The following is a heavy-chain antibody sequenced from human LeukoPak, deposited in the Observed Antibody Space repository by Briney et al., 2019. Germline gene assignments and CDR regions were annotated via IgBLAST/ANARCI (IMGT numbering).Heavy chain of an antibody. Sequence: SETLSLTCTVSGGSISSSSYYWGWIRQPPGKGLEWIGNIYYSGSTYYNPSLKSRVTISVDTSKNQCSLKLSSVTAADTAVYYCARAHHYYDSSGYYPNWFDPWGQGTLVTVSS. D-gene: IGHD3-22*01. CDR3: ARAHHYYDSSGYYPNWFDP. J-gene: IGHJ5*02. CDR1: GGSISSSSYY. CDR2: IYYSGST. V-gene: IGHV4-39*07.